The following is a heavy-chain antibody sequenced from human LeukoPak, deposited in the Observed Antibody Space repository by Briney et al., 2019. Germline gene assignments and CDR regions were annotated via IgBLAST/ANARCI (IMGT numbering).Heavy chain of an antibody. V-gene: IGHV1-46*01. CDR3: ARASPRLMIAQYGMDV. CDR1: GYTFTSYY. CDR2: INPSGGST. J-gene: IGHJ6*02. Sequence: GASVKVSCKASGYTFTSYYMHWVRQAPGQGLEWMGIINPSGGSTSYAQKFQGRVTMTRNTSISTAYMELSRLRSDDTAVYYCARASPRLMIAQYGMDVWGQGTTVTVSS. D-gene: IGHD3-22*01.